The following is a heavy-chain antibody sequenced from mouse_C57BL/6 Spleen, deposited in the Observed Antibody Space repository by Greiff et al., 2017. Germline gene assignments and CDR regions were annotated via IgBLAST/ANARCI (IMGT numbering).Heavy chain of an antibody. CDR3: AREVGKEDYFDY. J-gene: IGHJ2*01. CDR2: IDPSDSET. D-gene: IGHD1-1*02. V-gene: IGHV1-52*01. Sequence: VQLQQSGAELVRPGSSVKLSCKASGYTFTSYWMHWVKQRPIQGLEWIGNIDPSDSETHYNQKFKDKDTLTVDKSSSTAYMQLSSLTSEDSAVYYCAREVGKEDYFDYWGQGTTLTVSS. CDR1: GYTFTSYW.